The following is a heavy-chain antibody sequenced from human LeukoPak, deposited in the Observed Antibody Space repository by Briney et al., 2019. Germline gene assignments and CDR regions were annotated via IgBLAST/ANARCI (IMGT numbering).Heavy chain of an antibody. D-gene: IGHD6-6*01. Sequence: SVKVSCKASGDTFTSYDINWVRQAPGQGLEWMGGIIPIFGTANYARKFQGRVTITADESTSTAYMELSSLRSEDTAVYYCARGWDSSGTLGYWGQGTLVTVSS. CDR3: ARGWDSSGTLGY. J-gene: IGHJ4*02. V-gene: IGHV1-69*13. CDR1: GDTFTSYD. CDR2: IIPIFGTA.